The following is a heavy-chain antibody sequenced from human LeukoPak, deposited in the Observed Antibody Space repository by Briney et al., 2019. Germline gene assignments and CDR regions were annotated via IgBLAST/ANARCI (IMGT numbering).Heavy chain of an antibody. J-gene: IGHJ4*02. D-gene: IGHD1-1*01. CDR3: AKVVGTTVFDY. CDR2: ISYDGVDK. Sequence: GGSLRLSCAASQFIFNNYAMSWVRQAPGKGLEWVASISYDGVDKYYADSLKGRFTISRDNSKNTLYLQMNSLRAEDTAVYYCAKVVGTTVFDYWGQGTLVTVSS. CDR1: QFIFNNYA. V-gene: IGHV3-30-3*01.